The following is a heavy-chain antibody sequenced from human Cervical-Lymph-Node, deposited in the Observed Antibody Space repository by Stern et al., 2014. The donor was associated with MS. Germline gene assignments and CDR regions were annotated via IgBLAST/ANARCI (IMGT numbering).Heavy chain of an antibody. CDR1: GTSIINYY. CDR3: ARGDARSFGSDYYYPGLDV. D-gene: IGHD2-8*01. CDR2: ISDSGSV. Sequence: QVQLQESGPGLVKPSETLSLTCTVSGTSIINYYWTWIRQPPGKGLEWIGYISDSGSVAYNPSLKSRLTMSVDTSTNLFSLRLSSVTAADTAVYFCARGDARSFGSDYYYPGLDVWGQGTTISVS. J-gene: IGHJ6*02. V-gene: IGHV4-59*01.